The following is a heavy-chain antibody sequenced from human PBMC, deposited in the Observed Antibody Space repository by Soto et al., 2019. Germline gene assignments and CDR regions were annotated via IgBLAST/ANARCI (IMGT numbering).Heavy chain of an antibody. V-gene: IGHV3-9*01. CDR3: VKDAFSGLSSAEFNGDY. CDR1: GFIFDDYA. Sequence: EMQLAESGGGLVQPGRSLRLSCAASGFIFDDYAMHWVRQSPGKRLEWVSGISWNSGRVGYAASVKGGFTISRDNAKNSLFLQRNSLRGEDTAFYHCVKDAFSGLSSAEFNGDYWGQGTLVTVSS. J-gene: IGHJ4*02. CDR2: ISWNSGRV. D-gene: IGHD3-3*02.